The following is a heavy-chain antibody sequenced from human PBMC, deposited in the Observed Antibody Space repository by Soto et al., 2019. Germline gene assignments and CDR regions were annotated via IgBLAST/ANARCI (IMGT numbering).Heavy chain of an antibody. CDR2: IIPIPDIT. Sequence: QVQLVQSGAEVRKPGSSVKVSCKAPGGTFSTYIISLVRQAPGQGLEWMGRIIPIPDITNYAQKFQGRVTVTADRSTSTAYMELTSLKSEDTAVYYCARDRITTRGDAFDLWGQGTMVTFSS. CDR3: ARDRITTRGDAFDL. D-gene: IGHD3-3*01. CDR1: GGTFSTYI. V-gene: IGHV1-69*08. J-gene: IGHJ3*01.